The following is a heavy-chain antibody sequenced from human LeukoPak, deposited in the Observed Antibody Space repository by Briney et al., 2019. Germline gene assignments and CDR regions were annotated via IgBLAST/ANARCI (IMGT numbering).Heavy chain of an antibody. D-gene: IGHD3-22*01. CDR1: GFTFSTYA. CDR2: ISGSGGST. J-gene: IGHJ4*02. Sequence: GASLRLSCAASGFTFSTYAMSWVRQAPGKGLEWVSAISGSGGSTYYADSVRGRFTISRDSSKNTLYLQMNSLRAEDTAVYYCAKYYPDSSSYIDYWGQGTLVTASS. CDR3: AKYYPDSSSYIDY. V-gene: IGHV3-23*01.